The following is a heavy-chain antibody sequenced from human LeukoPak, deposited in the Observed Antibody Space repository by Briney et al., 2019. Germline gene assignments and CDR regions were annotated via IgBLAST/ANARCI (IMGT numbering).Heavy chain of an antibody. Sequence: PSETLSLTCTVSGGSISSGSYYWSWIRQPAGKGLEWIGRIYTSGSTNYNPSLKSRVTISVDTSKNQFSLKLSSVTAADTAVYYCARETYYDFWSGYYTEHAFDIWGQGTMVTVSS. CDR3: ARETYYDFWSGYYTEHAFDI. CDR1: GGSISSGSYY. J-gene: IGHJ3*02. V-gene: IGHV4-61*02. D-gene: IGHD3-3*01. CDR2: IYTSGST.